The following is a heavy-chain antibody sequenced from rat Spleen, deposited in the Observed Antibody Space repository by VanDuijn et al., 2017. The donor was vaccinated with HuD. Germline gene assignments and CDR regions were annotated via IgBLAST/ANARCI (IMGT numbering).Heavy chain of an antibody. J-gene: IGHJ2*01. V-gene: IGHV3-3*01. CDR3: ARRRYDGTYYLY. CDR1: DYSITSNY. D-gene: IGHD1-12*02. CDR2: INSAGST. Sequence: DVQLQESGPDLVKPSQSLSLTCSVTDYSITSNYWDWIRKFPGNRLEWMGYINSAGSTNYNPSLKSRISITRDTSKNQFFLQVNSVTTDDTANYYCARRRYDGTYYLYWGQGVMVTVSS.